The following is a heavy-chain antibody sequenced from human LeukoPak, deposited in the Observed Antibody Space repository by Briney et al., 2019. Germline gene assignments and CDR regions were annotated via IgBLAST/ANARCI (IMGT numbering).Heavy chain of an antibody. D-gene: IGHD3-3*01. CDR1: GFTFSSYS. Sequence: PGGSLRLSCAASGFTFSSYSMNWVRQAPGKGLEWVSSISSSSSYIYCADSVKGRFTISRDNAKNSLYLQMNSLRAEDTAVYYCARHAGLRFLEWLLPTDYWGQGTLVTVSS. V-gene: IGHV3-21*01. CDR2: ISSSSSYI. J-gene: IGHJ4*02. CDR3: ARHAGLRFLEWLLPTDY.